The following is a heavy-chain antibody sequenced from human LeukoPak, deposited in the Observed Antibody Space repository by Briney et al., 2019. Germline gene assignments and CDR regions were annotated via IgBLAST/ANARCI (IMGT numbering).Heavy chain of an antibody. CDR3: ARSLPHSNYVHFSSNPHYYYYYYMDV. CDR2: IIPIFGTA. CDR1: GGTFSSYA. Sequence: GASVKVSCKASGGTFSSYAISWVRQAPGQGLEWMGGIIPIFGTANYAQKFQGRVTITTDESTSTAYMELSSLRSEDTAVYYCARSLPHSNYVHFSSNPHYYYYYYMDVWGKGTTVTVSS. J-gene: IGHJ6*03. V-gene: IGHV1-69*05. D-gene: IGHD4-11*01.